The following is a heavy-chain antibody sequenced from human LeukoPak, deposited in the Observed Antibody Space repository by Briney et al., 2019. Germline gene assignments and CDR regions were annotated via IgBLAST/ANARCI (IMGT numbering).Heavy chain of an antibody. D-gene: IGHD6-13*01. CDR3: ARDSGGSSSWSGYFDY. CDR2: IYSGGST. CDR1: GFTVSSNY. J-gene: IGHJ4*02. Sequence: GGSLRLSCAASGFTVSSNYMSWVRQAPGKGLEWVSVIYSGGSTYYADSVKGRFTISRDNSKNTLYLQMNSLRAEDTAVYYCARDSGGSSSWSGYFDYWGQGTLVTASS. V-gene: IGHV3-66*01.